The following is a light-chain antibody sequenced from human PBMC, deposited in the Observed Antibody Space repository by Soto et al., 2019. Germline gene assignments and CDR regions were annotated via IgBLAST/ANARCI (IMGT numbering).Light chain of an antibody. CDR2: DAS. J-gene: IGKJ4*01. CDR1: ETIRGL. V-gene: IGKV3-11*01. Sequence: EIVLTQSPATLSLSPWERATLSCRASETIRGLLAWYQQRPGQAPRLLIYDASYRATDIPPRFSGSGSGTDFSLTISSLQAEDVAVYFCQQYYNSPLTFGGGTKVDIK. CDR3: QQYYNSPLT.